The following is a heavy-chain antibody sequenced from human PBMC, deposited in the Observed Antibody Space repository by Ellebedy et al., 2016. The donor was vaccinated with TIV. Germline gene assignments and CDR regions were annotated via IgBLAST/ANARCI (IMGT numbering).Heavy chain of an antibody. CDR2: IKEDGSET. V-gene: IGHV3-7*01. Sequence: GESLKISCAASGFTFSSYWMTWVRQAPGKGLEWVANIKEDGSETNYVDSVKGRFTISRDNAKNSLYLQMNSLRADDTAVYYCARSPYTGYSDLGFDYWGQGSLVTVSS. CDR3: ARSPYTGYSDLGFDY. J-gene: IGHJ4*02. CDR1: GFTFSSYW. D-gene: IGHD2-2*02.